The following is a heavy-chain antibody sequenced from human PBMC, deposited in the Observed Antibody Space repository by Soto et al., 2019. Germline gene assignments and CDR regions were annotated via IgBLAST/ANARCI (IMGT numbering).Heavy chain of an antibody. V-gene: IGHV3-30*18. J-gene: IGHJ6*02. CDR1: GFTLSSYG. CDR2: ISYDGSNK. D-gene: IGHD6-19*01. CDR3: AKVMSGSAYSSGPPGGYYYYYGMDV. Sequence: GGSLRLSCAASGFTLSSYGMHWVRQAPGKGLEWAAVISYDGSNKYYADSVKGRFTISRDNSKNTLYLQMNSLRAEDTAVYYCAKVMSGSAYSSGPPGGYYYYYGMDVWGQGTTVTV.